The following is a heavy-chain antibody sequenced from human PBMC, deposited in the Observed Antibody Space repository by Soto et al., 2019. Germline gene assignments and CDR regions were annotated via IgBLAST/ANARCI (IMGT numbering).Heavy chain of an antibody. CDR1: GYSFTSYW. Sequence: PGESLKISCKGSGYSFTSYWISWVRQMPGKGLEWMGRIDPSDSYTNYSPSFQGHVTISADKSISTAYLQWSSLKASDTAMYYCARLGCSGGSCYPDDGYYYGMDVWGQGTTVTVSS. V-gene: IGHV5-10-1*01. J-gene: IGHJ6*02. CDR3: ARLGCSGGSCYPDDGYYYGMDV. D-gene: IGHD2-15*01. CDR2: IDPSDSYT.